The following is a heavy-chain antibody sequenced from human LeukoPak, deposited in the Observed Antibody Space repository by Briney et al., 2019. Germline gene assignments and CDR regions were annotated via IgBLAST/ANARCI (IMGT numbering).Heavy chain of an antibody. V-gene: IGHV3-23*01. J-gene: IGHJ6*02. CDR1: GLSFSNYE. CDR2: ISGSGGST. CDR3: AKVTQQQLVRQYYYYGMDV. D-gene: IGHD6-13*01. Sequence: SGGSLRLSCAASGLSFSNYEMSWVRQAPGKGLEWVSAISGSGGSTYYADSVKGRFTISRDNSKNTLYLQMNSLRAEDTAVYYCAKVTQQQLVRQYYYYGMDVWGQGTTVTVSS.